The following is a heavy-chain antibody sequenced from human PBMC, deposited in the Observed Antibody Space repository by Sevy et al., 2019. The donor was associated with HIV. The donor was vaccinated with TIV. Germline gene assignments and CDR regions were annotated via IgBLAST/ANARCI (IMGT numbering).Heavy chain of an antibody. J-gene: IGHJ3*02. CDR1: GFTFSSYS. V-gene: IGHV3-21*01. D-gene: IGHD5-12*01. Sequence: GGSLRLSCAASGFTFSSYSMNWVRQAPGKGLEWVSSISSSSSYIYYADSVKGRFTISRDNAKNSLYLQMNSLRAEDTAVYYWARGGGYVGAFDIWGQGTMVTVSS. CDR3: ARGGGYVGAFDI. CDR2: ISSSSSYI.